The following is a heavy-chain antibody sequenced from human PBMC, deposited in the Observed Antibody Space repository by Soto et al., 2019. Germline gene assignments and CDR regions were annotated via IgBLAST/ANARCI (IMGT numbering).Heavy chain of an antibody. CDR2: MNPNSGNT. D-gene: IGHD1-7*01. CDR1: GYTFTSYD. V-gene: IGHV1-8*01. Sequence: ASVKVSCKASGYTFTSYDINWVRQATGQGLEWMGWMNPNSGNTGYAQKFQGRVTMTRNTSISTAYMELSSLRSEDTAVYYCARVENWNYAFDIWGQGTMVTVSS. CDR3: ARVENWNYAFDI. J-gene: IGHJ3*02.